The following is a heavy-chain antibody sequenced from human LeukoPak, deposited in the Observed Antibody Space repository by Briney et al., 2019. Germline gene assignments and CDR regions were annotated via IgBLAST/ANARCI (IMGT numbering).Heavy chain of an antibody. D-gene: IGHD2-2*01. CDR2: IIPIFGTA. V-gene: IGHV1-69*01. CDR1: GGTFISYA. J-gene: IGHJ4*02. Sequence: SVKVSCKASGGTFISYAISWVRQAPGQGLEWMGGIIPIFGTANYAQKFQGRVTITADESTSTAYMELSSLRSEDTAVYYCAREVPAARGLGYYFDCWGQGTLVTVSS. CDR3: AREVPAARGLGYYFDC.